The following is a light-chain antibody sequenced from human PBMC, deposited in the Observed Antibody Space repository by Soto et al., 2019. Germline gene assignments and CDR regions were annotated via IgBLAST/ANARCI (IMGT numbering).Light chain of an antibody. CDR2: DAS. CDR1: QSVSGL. Sequence: EIVLTQSPATLSLSPGERATLSCRASQSVSGLLAWYQQRPGQAPRLLIYDASNRATGVPARLSGSGSGTDFTFTLSSLEPEDFEVYYCQSSIPSPLPFGGGTKVEL. V-gene: IGKV3-11*01. CDR3: QSSIPSPLP. J-gene: IGKJ4*01.